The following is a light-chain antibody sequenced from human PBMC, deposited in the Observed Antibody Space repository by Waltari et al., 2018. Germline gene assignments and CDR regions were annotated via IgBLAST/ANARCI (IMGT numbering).Light chain of an antibody. V-gene: IGKV1-39*01. Sequence: DIQMTQSPSSLSASVGDRVTMTGRVSQFINKYLNWYQQKPGKDPKLLIYASSSLQSGGPSRLRGSGSGTNLTLTISSLQPEDFAIYSCQQSYSPPYTFGQGTKLEVK. CDR1: QFINKY. J-gene: IGKJ2*01. CDR3: QQSYSPPYT. CDR2: ASS.